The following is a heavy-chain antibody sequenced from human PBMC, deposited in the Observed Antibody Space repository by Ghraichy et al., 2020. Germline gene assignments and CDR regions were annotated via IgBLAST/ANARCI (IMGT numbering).Heavy chain of an antibody. D-gene: IGHD1-14*01. CDR1: GGSINSYY. J-gene: IGHJ4*02. CDR3: ARGPNRFYFDY. CDR2: ISYSGST. Sequence: SETLSLTCTVSGGSINSYYWSWIRQPPGKGLEWIGYISYSGSTNYNPSLKSRVTISLDTSKNQFSLKLSSVTAVDTAVYYCARGPNRFYFDYWGQGTLVNVSS. V-gene: IGHV4-59*01.